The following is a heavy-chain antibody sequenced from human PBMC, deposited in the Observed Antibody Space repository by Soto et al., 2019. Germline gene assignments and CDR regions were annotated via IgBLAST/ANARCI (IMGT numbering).Heavy chain of an antibody. J-gene: IGHJ4*02. CDR3: ATRDTGRVY. D-gene: IGHD5-18*01. V-gene: IGHV4-4*02. CDR2: SHQSGNT. CDR1: GVSISSHDW. Sequence: QVQLQESGPGLVKPSGTLSLTCAVSGVSISSHDWWTWVRQPPGKGLEWIGESHQSGNTNYNSSPESRVTRSLDKSKNRFSLQLNSVTVADTAVYYCATRDTGRVYWGQGPLVTVSS.